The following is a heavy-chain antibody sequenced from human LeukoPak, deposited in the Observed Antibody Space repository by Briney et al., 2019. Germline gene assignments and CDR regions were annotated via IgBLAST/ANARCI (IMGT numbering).Heavy chain of an antibody. CDR3: ATFTYYYDSSGYYKPYYFDY. CDR2: IYYSGST. CDR1: GGSISSSSYY. Sequence: SETLSLTCTVSGGSISSSSYYWGWIRQPPGKGLEWIGGIYYSGSTYYNPSLKSRVTISVDTSKNQFSLKLSSVTAADTAVYYCATFTYYYDSSGYYKPYYFDYWGQGTLVTVSS. D-gene: IGHD3-22*01. J-gene: IGHJ4*02. V-gene: IGHV4-39*01.